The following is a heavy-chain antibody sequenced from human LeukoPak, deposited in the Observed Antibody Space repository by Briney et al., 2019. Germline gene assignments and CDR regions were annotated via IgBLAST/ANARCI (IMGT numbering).Heavy chain of an antibody. CDR3: ARPRIFLNPKTEYYMDV. V-gene: IGHV3-66*02. CDR1: GFTVSSNY. CDR2: IYSGGST. J-gene: IGHJ6*03. D-gene: IGHD2-15*01. Sequence: GGSLGVSCAASGFTVSSNYMSWVRQARGKGQEWVSVIYSGGSTYYADSVKGRFTISRDNSKNTLYLQMNSLRAEDTAVYYCARPRIFLNPKTEYYMDVWGKGTTVTVSS.